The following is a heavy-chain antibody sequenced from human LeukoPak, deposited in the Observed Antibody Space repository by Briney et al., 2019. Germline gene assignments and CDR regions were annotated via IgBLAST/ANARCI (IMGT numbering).Heavy chain of an antibody. Sequence: SETLSLTCAVSGVSFNDYYWSWVRQTPGKGLEWIGEINHSGYTNDSPSLKSRVTLSIDTSRNQFSLNLRSVTVADAGIYFCTRIPSGHDYWGQGTLVTVSS. V-gene: IGHV4-34*01. J-gene: IGHJ4*02. CDR1: GVSFNDYY. CDR3: TRIPSGHDY. CDR2: INHSGYT. D-gene: IGHD3-10*01.